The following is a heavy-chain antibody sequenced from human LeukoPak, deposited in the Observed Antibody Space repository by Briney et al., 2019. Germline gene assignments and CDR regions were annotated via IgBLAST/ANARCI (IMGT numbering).Heavy chain of an antibody. CDR2: IRYDGSNK. J-gene: IGHJ4*02. CDR3: ASTGIRGAAAAARYYFDY. CDR1: GFTFSTHA. V-gene: IGHV3-30*04. Sequence: PGRSLRVSCAASGFTFSTHAMHWVRQAPGKGLEWVAFIRYDGSNKYYADSVKGRFTISRDNSKNTLYLQMNSLRAEDTAVYYCASTGIRGAAAAARYYFDYWGQGTLVTVSS. D-gene: IGHD6-13*01.